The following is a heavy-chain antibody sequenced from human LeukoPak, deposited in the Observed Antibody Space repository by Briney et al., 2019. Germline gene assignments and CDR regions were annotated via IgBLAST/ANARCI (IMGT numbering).Heavy chain of an antibody. CDR2: ISGSGGST. CDR1: GFTFADCA. Sequence: GGSLRLSCAASGFTFADCAMSWVRQAPGKGLEWVSGISGSGGSTYYADSVKGRFTISRDNSKNTLYLQMNSLRAEDTAVYYCAKSLGWQPFDYWGQGTLVTVSS. D-gene: IGHD6-19*01. V-gene: IGHV3-23*01. CDR3: AKSLGWQPFDY. J-gene: IGHJ4*02.